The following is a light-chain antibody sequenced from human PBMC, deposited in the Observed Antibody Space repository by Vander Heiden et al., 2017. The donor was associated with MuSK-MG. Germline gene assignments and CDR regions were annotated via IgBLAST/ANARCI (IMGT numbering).Light chain of an antibody. V-gene: IGKV1-39*01. Sequence: IQMTQSPSSLSASVGDRVTITCRASQSMSSYLNWYQQKPGKAPKLRIYAASSLQSGVPTRVSVSGSGTEFTLTISSLQPEDFATDDCQQRHSTQPFGGGTKVEIK. CDR1: QSMSSY. CDR2: AAS. J-gene: IGKJ4*01. CDR3: QQRHSTQP.